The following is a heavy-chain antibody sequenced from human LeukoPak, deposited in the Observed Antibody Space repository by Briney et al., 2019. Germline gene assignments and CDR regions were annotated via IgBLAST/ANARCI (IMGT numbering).Heavy chain of an antibody. D-gene: IGHD2-2*02. J-gene: IGHJ4*02. CDR3: ARDILRYCSSTSCYTADY. V-gene: IGHV1-69*13. CDR1: GGTFSIYA. CDR2: IIPIFGTA. Sequence: ASVKVSFKSSGGTFSIYAISWVRQAPGQGLEWMGGIIPIFGTANYAQKFQGRVTITADESTSTAYMELSSLRSEDTAVYYCARDILRYCSSTSCYTADYWGQGTLVTVSS.